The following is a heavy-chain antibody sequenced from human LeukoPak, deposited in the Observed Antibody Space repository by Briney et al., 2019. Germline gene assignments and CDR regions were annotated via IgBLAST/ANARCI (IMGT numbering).Heavy chain of an antibody. J-gene: IGHJ4*02. V-gene: IGHV3-48*03. D-gene: IGHD5-18*01. CDR2: IVGSGSTI. CDR3: ARVGYSYGTSFDY. Sequence: GGSLRLSCAASGFTFSSYEMYWVRQAPGKGLEWVSYIVGSGSTINYADSVKGRFTISRDNAKNSLFLQMNSLRAEDTAIYYCARVGYSYGTSFDYWGQGTLVTVSS. CDR1: GFTFSSYE.